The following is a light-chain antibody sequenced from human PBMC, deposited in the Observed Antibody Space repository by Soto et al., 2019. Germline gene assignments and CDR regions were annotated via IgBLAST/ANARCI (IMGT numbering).Light chain of an antibody. V-gene: IGLV2-14*01. CDR3: SSYTSAEVRYV. Sequence: QSVLTQPASVSGTPGQSITISCTGSNSDVGIYDFVSWYQHHPGRAPKLIVSEVSHRPSGVSNRFSGAKSGNTASLTISGLQSEDEADYYCSSYTSAEVRYVFGTGTKLTVL. CDR1: NSDVGIYDF. CDR2: EVS. J-gene: IGLJ1*01.